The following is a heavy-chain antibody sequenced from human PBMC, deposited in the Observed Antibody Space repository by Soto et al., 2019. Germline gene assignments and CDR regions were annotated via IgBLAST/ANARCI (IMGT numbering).Heavy chain of an antibody. CDR2: INQDGSER. Sequence: GSLRLSCAASGFTFSTCWMMWVRQAPGKGLEWVANINQDGSERYCVDSVKGRFTISRDNAKNSLYLQMNSLRAEDTAVYYCVKDNRGSYWGQGTLVTVSS. V-gene: IGHV3-7*01. D-gene: IGHD3-10*01. J-gene: IGHJ4*02. CDR1: GFTFSTCW. CDR3: VKDNRGSY.